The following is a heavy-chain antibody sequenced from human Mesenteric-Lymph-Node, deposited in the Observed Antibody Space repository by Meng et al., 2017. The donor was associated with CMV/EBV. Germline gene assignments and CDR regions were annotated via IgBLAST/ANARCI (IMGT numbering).Heavy chain of an antibody. CDR3: ARDTLTYSYGPGWIDP. CDR2: IFYSGSA. Sequence: HLDRREAGPRLVKPSETLSLKCTVSGGSISSSWHYWGWIRQPPGKGLEWIRSIFYSGSAHYNPALESRVTISIDKSKNEFFLNLGSVTAADTAMYFCARDTLTYSYGPGWIDPWGQGTLVTVSS. V-gene: IGHV4-39*02. D-gene: IGHD3-10*01. CDR1: GGSISSSWHY. J-gene: IGHJ5*02.